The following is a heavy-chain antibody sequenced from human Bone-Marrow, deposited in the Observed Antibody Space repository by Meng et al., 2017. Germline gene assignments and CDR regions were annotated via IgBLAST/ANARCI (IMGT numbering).Heavy chain of an antibody. CDR2: ISYDGSNK. D-gene: IGHD3-3*01. Sequence: GESLKISCAASGFTFSSYAMHWVRQAPGKGLEWVAVISYDGSNKYYADSVKGRFTISRDNAKNSLYLQMNSLRAEDTAVYYCARGHPIYGLLYLDYWGQGTLVTVSS. CDR1: GFTFSSYA. J-gene: IGHJ4*02. V-gene: IGHV3-30*04. CDR3: ARGHPIYGLLYLDY.